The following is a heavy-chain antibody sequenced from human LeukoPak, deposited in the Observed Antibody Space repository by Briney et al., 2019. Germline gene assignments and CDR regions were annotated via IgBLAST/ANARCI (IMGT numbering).Heavy chain of an antibody. CDR1: EDSFNTYW. Sequence: GESLKISCKGSEDSFNTYWIGWVRQMPGKGLEWMGIIYPGDSDTRYSPSFQGQVTISADKSISTAYLQWSSLKASDTAMYYCARQAITMVRGVMGYMDVWGKGTTVTVSS. CDR2: IYPGDSDT. J-gene: IGHJ6*03. D-gene: IGHD3-10*01. V-gene: IGHV5-51*01. CDR3: ARQAITMVRGVMGYMDV.